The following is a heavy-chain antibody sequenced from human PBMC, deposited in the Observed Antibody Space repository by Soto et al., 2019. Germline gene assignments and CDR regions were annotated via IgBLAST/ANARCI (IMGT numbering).Heavy chain of an antibody. V-gene: IGHV1-46*01. Sequence: GVSAKVSCKASGYTFTNYYIHWVRQAHGQGLEWMGIINPGRGSTTYAHKFQGRVTMTRDTSTSTVYMELDSLRSDDTAVYYCAKGASGYYYYGMDVWGQGTTVTGYS. CDR2: INPGRGST. CDR3: AKGASGYYYYGMDV. D-gene: IGHD3-10*01. J-gene: IGHJ6*02. CDR1: GYTFTNYY.